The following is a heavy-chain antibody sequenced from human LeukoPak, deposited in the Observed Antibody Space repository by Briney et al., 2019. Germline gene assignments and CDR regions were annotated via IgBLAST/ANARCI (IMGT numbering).Heavy chain of an antibody. D-gene: IGHD3-22*01. V-gene: IGHV1-18*01. CDR3: ARSSGVVITTWFDY. CDR1: GYTFTSYG. J-gene: IGHJ4*02. Sequence: ASVKVSCTASGYTFTSYGISWVRQAPGQGLERMGWISAYNGNTNYAQKLQGRVTMTTDTSTSTAYMELRSLRSDDTAAYYCARSSGVVITTWFDYWGQGTLVTVPS. CDR2: ISAYNGNT.